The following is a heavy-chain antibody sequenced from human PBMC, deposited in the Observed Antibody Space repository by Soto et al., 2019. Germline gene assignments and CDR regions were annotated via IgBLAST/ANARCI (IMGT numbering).Heavy chain of an antibody. D-gene: IGHD1-7*01. CDR2: INSNTGGT. J-gene: IGHJ4*02. CDR1: GYTFKDYF. CDR3: ARESVVTGTHHFDY. Sequence: RASVKVSCKASGYTFKDYFLHWVRQAPGQGLEWMGWINSNTGGTNYAQKFQGRVTMTRDTPISTAYMELSRLTSDDTAVYHCARESVVTGTHHFDYWGQGTLVTSPQ. V-gene: IGHV1-2*02.